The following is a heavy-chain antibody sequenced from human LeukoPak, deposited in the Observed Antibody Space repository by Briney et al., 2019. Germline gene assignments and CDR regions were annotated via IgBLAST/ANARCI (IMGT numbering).Heavy chain of an antibody. J-gene: IGHJ4*02. Sequence: SVKVSCKASGGTFSRYAISWARQAPGHGLEWMGRFIPILGIANYAQKFQGRVTITADKSTSTAYMELSSLRSEDTAVYYCARGLDWRYFDYWGQGTLVTVSS. D-gene: IGHD3-3*01. V-gene: IGHV1-69*04. CDR3: ARGLDWRYFDY. CDR1: GGTFSRYA. CDR2: FIPILGIA.